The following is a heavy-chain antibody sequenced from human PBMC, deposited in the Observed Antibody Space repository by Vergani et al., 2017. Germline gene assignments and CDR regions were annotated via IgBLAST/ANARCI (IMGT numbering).Heavy chain of an antibody. CDR3: ARDQGGYNPGYYFDY. CDR2: INPSGGST. D-gene: IGHD5-24*01. V-gene: IGHV1-46*03. CDR1: GYTFTSYF. Sequence: QVQLVQSGAEVKKPGASVKVSCKASGYTFTSYFMHWVRQAPGQGLEWMGIINPSGGSTSYAQKFQGRVTMTRDTSKSTVYMELSSLRSEDTAVYYCARDQGGYNPGYYFDYWGQGTMVTVSS. J-gene: IGHJ4*02.